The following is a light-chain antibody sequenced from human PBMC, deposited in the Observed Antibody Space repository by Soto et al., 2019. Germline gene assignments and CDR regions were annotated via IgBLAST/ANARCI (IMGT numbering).Light chain of an antibody. V-gene: IGKV3-15*01. Sequence: EVVMTQSPATLSMSPGERATLSCRASQSVFDNLAWYQQKPGQAPGLLIYGASTRATGIPARFSGSGSGTEFTLTISSLQSEDFAVYYCQQYNDWPRTFGQGTKVEIK. CDR1: QSVFDN. J-gene: IGKJ1*01. CDR2: GAS. CDR3: QQYNDWPRT.